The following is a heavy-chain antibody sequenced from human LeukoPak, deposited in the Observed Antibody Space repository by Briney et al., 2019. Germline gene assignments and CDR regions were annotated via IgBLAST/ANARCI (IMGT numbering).Heavy chain of an antibody. Sequence: PGGSLRLSCAASGFTFSSYWMSWVRQAPGKGLEWVANIKQDGSEKYYVDSVKGRFTISRDNAKNSLYLQMNSLRAEDTAVYYCAKGFEERWLQLDYWGQGTLVTVSS. J-gene: IGHJ4*02. CDR3: AKGFEERWLQLDY. V-gene: IGHV3-7*01. D-gene: IGHD5-24*01. CDR2: IKQDGSEK. CDR1: GFTFSSYW.